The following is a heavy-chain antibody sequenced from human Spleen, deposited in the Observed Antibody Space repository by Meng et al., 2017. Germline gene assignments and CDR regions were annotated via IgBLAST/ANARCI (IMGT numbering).Heavy chain of an antibody. J-gene: IGHJ4*02. Sequence: GESLKISCAASGFTFSSHWMNWVRQAPGKGLVWVSRINSDGSSTSYADSVKGRFTISRDNAKNTLYLQMNSLRAEDTAVYYCARGGYCSGGSCLDYWGQGTLVTVSS. CDR2: INSDGSST. CDR1: GFTFSSHW. CDR3: ARGGYCSGGSCLDY. V-gene: IGHV3-74*01. D-gene: IGHD2-15*01.